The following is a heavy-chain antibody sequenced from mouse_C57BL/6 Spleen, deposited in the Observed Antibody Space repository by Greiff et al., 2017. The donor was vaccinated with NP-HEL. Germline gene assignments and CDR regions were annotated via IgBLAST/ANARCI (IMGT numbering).Heavy chain of an antibody. J-gene: IGHJ3*01. CDR3: ARRDSSGYGGFAY. V-gene: IGHV1-4*01. CDR1: GYTFTSYT. CDR2: INPSSGYT. D-gene: IGHD3-2*02. Sequence: QVQLKESGAELARPGASVKMSCKASGYTFTSYTMHWVKQRPGQGLEWIGYINPSSGYTKYNQKFKDKATLTADKSSSTAYMQLSSLTSEDSAVYYCARRDSSGYGGFAYWGQGTLVTVSA.